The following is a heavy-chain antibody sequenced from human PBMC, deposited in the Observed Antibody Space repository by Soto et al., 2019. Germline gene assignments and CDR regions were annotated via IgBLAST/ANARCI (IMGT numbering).Heavy chain of an antibody. CDR3: ARHTPAISISDH. CDR2: VYYSGST. V-gene: IGHV4-39*01. D-gene: IGHD2-15*01. CDR1: GDSISGSFHY. J-gene: IGHJ4*02. Sequence: SETLSLTCTVSGDSISGSFHYWGWIRQPPGKGLEWIGSVYYSGSTYYNPSLKSRVTISVHTSKNQFSLKLSSVTAADTAVYYCARHTPAISISDHWGQGTLVTVSS.